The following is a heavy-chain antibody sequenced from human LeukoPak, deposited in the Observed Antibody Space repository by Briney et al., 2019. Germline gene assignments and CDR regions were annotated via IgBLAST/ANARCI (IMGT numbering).Heavy chain of an antibody. V-gene: IGHV3-74*01. D-gene: IGHD2-21*01. Sequence: GGSLRLSCAASGFSFSSHWVHWVRQAPGKGLVWVSRISDDGSYTSNVDSVKGRFTISRDNVNNMLYLHMNSLRAEDTAVYYCASFGISWRSSYWGQGTLITVSS. J-gene: IGHJ4*02. CDR3: ASFGISWRSSY. CDR1: GFSFSSHW. CDR2: ISDDGSYT.